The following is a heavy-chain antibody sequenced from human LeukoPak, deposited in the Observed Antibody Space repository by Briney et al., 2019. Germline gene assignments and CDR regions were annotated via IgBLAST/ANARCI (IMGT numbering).Heavy chain of an antibody. CDR1: GFTVSINY. CDR3: ARDDGAGGPFDY. J-gene: IGHJ4*02. Sequence: GGSLRLSCAVSGFTVSINYINWVRQAPGKGLEWVSIVYSGGNTYYADSVKGRFTISRDSPKNTLYLQMNSLRAEDTAVYYCARDDGAGGPFDYWGRGTLVSVSS. V-gene: IGHV3-66*01. D-gene: IGHD3-10*01. CDR2: VYSGGNT.